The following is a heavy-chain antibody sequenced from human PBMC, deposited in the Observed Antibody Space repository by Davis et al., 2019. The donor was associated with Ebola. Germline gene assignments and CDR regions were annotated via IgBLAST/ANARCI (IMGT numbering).Heavy chain of an antibody. CDR2: IYTSGST. Sequence: PGGSLRLSCTVSGGSISSYYWSWIRQPAGKGLEWIGRIYTSGSTNYNPSLKSRVTMSVDTSKNQFSLKLSSVTAADTAVYYCARDDEYGGSWGQGTMVTVSS. V-gene: IGHV4-4*07. J-gene: IGHJ3*01. D-gene: IGHD4-23*01. CDR3: ARDDEYGGS. CDR1: GGSISSYY.